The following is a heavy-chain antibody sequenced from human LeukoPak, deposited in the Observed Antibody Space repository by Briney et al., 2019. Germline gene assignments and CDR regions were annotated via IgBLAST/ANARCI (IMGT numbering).Heavy chain of an antibody. Sequence: GGSLRLSCAASGFTFSSYSMNWVRQAPGKGLEWVSYISSSSSTIYYADSVKGRFTISRDNSKNTLYLQMNSLRAEDTAVYYCARDSRGYNYGPYYFDYWGQGTLVSVSS. V-gene: IGHV3-48*01. CDR2: ISSSSSTI. CDR1: GFTFSSYS. CDR3: ARDSRGYNYGPYYFDY. J-gene: IGHJ4*02. D-gene: IGHD5-18*01.